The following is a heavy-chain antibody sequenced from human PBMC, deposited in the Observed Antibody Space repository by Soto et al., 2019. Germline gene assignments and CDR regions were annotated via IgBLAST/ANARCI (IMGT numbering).Heavy chain of an antibody. CDR1: GGSFGNSA. Sequence: QVQLVQSWAEVKKPGSSVKVSCKASGGSFGNSAIKWVRQTPGQGLEWLGGFIPVYRTLNYAQKFQGRVTITADESTGTAYMTLSSLASDDTAVYYCATGVIWIGYFTVDSWGQGTRVTVSS. J-gene: IGHJ4*02. D-gene: IGHD3-3*01. CDR2: FIPVYRTL. V-gene: IGHV1-69*01. CDR3: ATGVIWIGYFTVDS.